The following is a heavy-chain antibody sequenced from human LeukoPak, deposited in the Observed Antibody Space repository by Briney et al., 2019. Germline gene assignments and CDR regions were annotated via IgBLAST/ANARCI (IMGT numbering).Heavy chain of an antibody. D-gene: IGHD3-9*01. Sequence: GGSLRLSCAASGFTFDDYAMHWVRQAPGKGLXXXXXXSWNSGSIGYADSVKGRFTISRDNAKNSLYLQMNSLRAEDTALYYCAKDMRGTYYDILTGYSFDYWGQGTLVTVSS. CDR1: GFTFDDYA. CDR2: XSWNSGSI. V-gene: IGHV3-9*01. CDR3: AKDMRGTYYDILTGYSFDY. J-gene: IGHJ4*02.